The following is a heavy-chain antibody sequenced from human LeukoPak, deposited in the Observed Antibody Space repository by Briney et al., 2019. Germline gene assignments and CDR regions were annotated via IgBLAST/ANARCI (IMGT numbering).Heavy chain of an antibody. J-gene: IGHJ6*03. D-gene: IGHD5-18*01. V-gene: IGHV1-18*01. CDR2: ISAYNGNT. Sequence: GASVKVSCKASGYTFTSYGISWVRQAPGQGLEWMGWISAYNGNTNYAQKFQGRVTMTRDTSISTAYMELSRLRSDDTAVYYCARRGTAMVINRRKSDYYYYMGVWGKGTTVTISS. CDR1: GYTFTSYG. CDR3: ARRGTAMVINRRKSDYYYYMGV.